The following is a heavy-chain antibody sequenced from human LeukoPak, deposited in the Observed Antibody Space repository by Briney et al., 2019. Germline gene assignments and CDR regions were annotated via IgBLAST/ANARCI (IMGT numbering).Heavy chain of an antibody. CDR2: IHPHSGGT. D-gene: IGHD2-21*02. Sequence: RASVELSCKASGYTFTRYYMHWVRQAPGKGLEWMGWIHPHSGGTNYAQKLQGRDTKHRDTPISTAHMEQSRLRCDDTAVYYCERDAYCGGDCYMYYFDCWGQGTLVTVS. V-gene: IGHV1-2*02. CDR1: GYTFTRYY. CDR3: ERDAYCGGDCYMYYFDC. J-gene: IGHJ4*02.